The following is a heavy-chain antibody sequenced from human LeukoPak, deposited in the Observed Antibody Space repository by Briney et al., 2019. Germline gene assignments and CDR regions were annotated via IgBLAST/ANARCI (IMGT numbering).Heavy chain of an antibody. CDR2: ISAYNGNT. J-gene: IGHJ4*02. Sequence: ASVKVSCKASGYTFTNFGISWVRQAPGQGVEWMGWISAYNGNTNYAQRLQGRVTLTTDTSTSTAYMELGSLGSDDTAVYYCARDQVVGATAGTFDYWGQGTLVTVSP. V-gene: IGHV1-18*01. CDR1: GYTFTNFG. CDR3: ARDQVVGATAGTFDY. D-gene: IGHD1-26*01.